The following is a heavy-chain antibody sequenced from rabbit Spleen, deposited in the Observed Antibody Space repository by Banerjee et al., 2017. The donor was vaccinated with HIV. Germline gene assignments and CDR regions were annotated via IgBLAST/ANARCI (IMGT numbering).Heavy chain of an antibody. CDR3: SGAMAPCLSRTRLNL. CDR1: GFDFSSYY. V-gene: IGHV1S7*01. D-gene: IGHD3-1*01. J-gene: IGHJ6*01. CDR2: IYTGRGGT. Sequence: QLEDTGGGLVQPGGSLPLSCNTSGFDFSSYYMSWVRQAPGKGLEWIGAIYTGRGGTDYAGRVNGRFSITSDNAESTVELKMTSLAAADTSTDCCSGAMAPCLSRTRLNLWGPGTLVTVS.